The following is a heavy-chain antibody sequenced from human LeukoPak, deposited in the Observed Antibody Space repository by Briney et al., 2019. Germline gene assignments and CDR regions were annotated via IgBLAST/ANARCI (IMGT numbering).Heavy chain of an antibody. CDR2: IKHDGREK. Sequence: GGSLRLSCVASGLTFSGQWLNWVRQAPGQGLEWVANIKHDGREKYYVDSVKGRFTISRDDGQNSLSLHMNSVRAEDTAVYYCGYTNNFYHWGQGALVVVSS. J-gene: IGHJ4*02. CDR1: GLTFSGQW. V-gene: IGHV3-7*01. CDR3: GYTNNFYH. D-gene: IGHD3-16*02.